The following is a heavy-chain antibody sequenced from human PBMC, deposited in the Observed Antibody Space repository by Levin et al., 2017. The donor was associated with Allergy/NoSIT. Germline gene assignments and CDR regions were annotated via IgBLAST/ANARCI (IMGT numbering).Heavy chain of an antibody. CDR2: ISGSGGAK. J-gene: IGHJ4*02. V-gene: IGHV3-23*01. D-gene: IGHD3-9*01. CDR1: GFNFSSYG. Sequence: GGSLRLSCAASGFNFSSYGMSWVRQAPGKGLEWVSFISGSGGAKHYTDSAKGRFTISRDNSKNTLFLQMNSLRADDTALYYCAKDTHRARLVITHVDSWGQGTLVTVSS. CDR3: AKDTHRARLVITHVDS.